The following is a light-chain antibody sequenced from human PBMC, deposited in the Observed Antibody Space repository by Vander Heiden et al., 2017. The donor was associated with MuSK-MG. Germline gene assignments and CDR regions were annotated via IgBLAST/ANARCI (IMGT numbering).Light chain of an antibody. CDR3: QQRSNWPLSIT. Sequence: VLTQSPATLSLSPGERATLSCRARQSISRSLAWYQQKPGQAPRLLIYEASTRATGIPTRFSGGGFGTDFTLTISSLEPEDFAVYYCQQRSNWPLSITFGQGTRLEIK. CDR1: QSISRS. CDR2: EAS. V-gene: IGKV3-11*01. J-gene: IGKJ5*01.